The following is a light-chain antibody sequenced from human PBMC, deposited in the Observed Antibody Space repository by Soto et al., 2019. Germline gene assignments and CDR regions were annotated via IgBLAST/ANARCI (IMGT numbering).Light chain of an antibody. Sequence: EIVLTQSPGTLSLSPGERATLSCRTSQSVSSSYIAWYQQRPGQAPRLLLYGASKRATDIPDTFSGSGSGTDFSLTISRLEPEDFAVYYCQHYGSSPPLTFGGGTKVEIK. CDR1: QSVSSSY. CDR3: QHYGSSPPLT. J-gene: IGKJ4*01. V-gene: IGKV3-20*01. CDR2: GAS.